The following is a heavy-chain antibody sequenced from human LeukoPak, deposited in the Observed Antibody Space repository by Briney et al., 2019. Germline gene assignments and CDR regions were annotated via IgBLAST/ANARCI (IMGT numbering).Heavy chain of an antibody. CDR3: ASGDRVTMLRGGNIGYFDY. CDR2: INPNSGGT. CDR1: GYTFSGYY. V-gene: IGHV1-2*02. J-gene: IGHJ4*02. Sequence: ASVKVSCKASGYTFSGYYMHWGRHAPGQGREWMGWINPNSGGTDYAQKFQGRVTMTRDTSISTAYMELSRLRSDDTAVYYCASGDRVTMLRGGNIGYFDYWGQGTLVTVSS. D-gene: IGHD3-10*01.